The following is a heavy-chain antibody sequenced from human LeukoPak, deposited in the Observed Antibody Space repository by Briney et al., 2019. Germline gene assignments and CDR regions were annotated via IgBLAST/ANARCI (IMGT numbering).Heavy chain of an antibody. CDR2: IRYDGSNK. D-gene: IGHD2-15*01. J-gene: IGHJ4*02. Sequence: GGSLRLSCAASGFTFSSYGMHWVRQAPGKGLEWVAFIRYDGSNKYYADSVKGRFTISRDNSKNTLYLRMNSLRAEDTAIYYCAKRIVVVVAATYYWGRGTLVTVSS. CDR1: GFTFSSYG. CDR3: AKRIVVVVAATYY. V-gene: IGHV3-30*02.